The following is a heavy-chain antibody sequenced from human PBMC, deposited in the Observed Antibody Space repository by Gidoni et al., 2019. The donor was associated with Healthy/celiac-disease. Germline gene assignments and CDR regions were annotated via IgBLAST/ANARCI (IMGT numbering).Heavy chain of an antibody. CDR3: ARGPYGDFDY. D-gene: IGHD4-17*01. J-gene: IGHJ4*02. CDR2: IYYSGST. CDR1: GGSISSGGYF. Sequence: QVQLQESGPRLMKPSHTLSLTCTVPGGSISSGGYFWSWIRRHPGKGLEWIGYIYYSGSTYYNPSLKSRVTISVDTSKNQFSLKLSSVTAADTAVYYCARGPYGDFDYWGQGTLVTVSS. V-gene: IGHV4-31*03.